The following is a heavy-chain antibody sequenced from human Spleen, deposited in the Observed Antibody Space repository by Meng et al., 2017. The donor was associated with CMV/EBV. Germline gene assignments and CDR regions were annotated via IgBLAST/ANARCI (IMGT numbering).Heavy chain of an antibody. J-gene: IGHJ4*02. V-gene: IGHV1-46*01. Sequence: KASGYNYTSYYMHRVRQGPGQGLEWMGIINPSGGSTSYAQKFQGRVTMTRDTSISTAYMELSRLRSDDTAVYYCARTHYDSSGYSLDYWGQGTLVTVSS. D-gene: IGHD3-22*01. CDR1: GYNYTSYY. CDR2: INPSGGST. CDR3: ARTHYDSSGYSLDY.